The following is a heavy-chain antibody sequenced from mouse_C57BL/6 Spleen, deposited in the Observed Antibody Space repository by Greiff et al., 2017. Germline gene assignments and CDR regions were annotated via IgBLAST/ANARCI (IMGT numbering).Heavy chain of an antibody. D-gene: IGHD1-1*01. Sequence: EVKLVESGGGLVKPGGSLKLSCAASGFTFSDYGMHWVRQAPEKGLEWVAYISSGSSTIYYADTVKGRVTISRDNAKNTLFLQITSLRSEDTAMYYCARGNYGSSSYYAMDYWGQGTSVTVSS. J-gene: IGHJ4*01. CDR2: ISSGSSTI. CDR1: GFTFSDYG. V-gene: IGHV5-17*01. CDR3: ARGNYGSSSYYAMDY.